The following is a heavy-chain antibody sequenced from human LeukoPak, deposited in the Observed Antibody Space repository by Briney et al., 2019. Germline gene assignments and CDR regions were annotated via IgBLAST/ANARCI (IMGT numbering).Heavy chain of an antibody. CDR2: INPSGGST. V-gene: IGHV1-46*01. D-gene: IGHD6-13*01. J-gene: IGHJ5*02. CDR3: ARSTFIAAPFDP. CDR1: GYTFTRYY. Sequence: ASVNVSCKASGYTFTRYYMHWVRQAPGQGLEWMGIINPSGGSTSYAQKFQGRVTMTRDTSTSTVYMELSSLRSEDTAVYYCARSTFIAAPFDPWGQGTLVTVSS.